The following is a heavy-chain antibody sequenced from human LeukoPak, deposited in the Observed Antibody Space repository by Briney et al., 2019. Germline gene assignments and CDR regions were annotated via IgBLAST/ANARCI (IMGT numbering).Heavy chain of an antibody. CDR1: GGTFSSYA. V-gene: IGHV1-69*13. J-gene: IGHJ6*03. CDR2: IIPIFGTA. CDR3: ASYLNTAGGYYYYYMDV. Sequence: SVKVSCKASGGTFSSYAISWVRQAPGQGLEWMGGIIPIFGTANYAQKFQGRVTITADESTSTAYMELSSLRSEDTAVYYCASYLNTAGGYYYYYMDVWGKGTTVTISS. D-gene: IGHD5-18*01.